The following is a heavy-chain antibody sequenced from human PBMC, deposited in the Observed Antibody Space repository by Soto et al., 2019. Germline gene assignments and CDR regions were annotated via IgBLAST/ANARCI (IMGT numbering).Heavy chain of an antibody. J-gene: IGHJ4*02. Sequence: SETLSLTCTVSGGSISSGGYYWSWIRQHPGKGLEWIGYIYYSGSTYYNPSLKSRVTTSVDTSKNQFSLKLSSVTAADTAVYYCARSSTSANYFDYWGQGTLVTVSS. CDR2: IYYSGST. CDR1: GGSISSGGYY. CDR3: ARSSTSANYFDY. D-gene: IGHD2-2*01. V-gene: IGHV4-31*03.